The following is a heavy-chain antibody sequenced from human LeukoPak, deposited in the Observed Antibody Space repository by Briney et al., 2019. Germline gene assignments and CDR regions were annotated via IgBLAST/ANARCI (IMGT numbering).Heavy chain of an antibody. CDR1: GYTFTSYG. V-gene: IGHV1-18*01. D-gene: IGHD6-6*01. J-gene: IGHJ4*02. CDR2: ISAYNGNT. CDR3: ARDLGSSSDPAPFDY. Sequence: GASVKVSCKASGYTFTSYGISWVRQAPGQGLEWMGWISAYNGNTNYAQKLQGRVTMTTDTSTSTAYMELRSLRSEDTAVYYCARDLGSSSDPAPFDYWGQGTLVTVSS.